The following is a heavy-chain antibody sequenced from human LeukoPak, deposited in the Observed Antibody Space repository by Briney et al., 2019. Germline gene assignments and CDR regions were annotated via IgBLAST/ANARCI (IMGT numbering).Heavy chain of an antibody. CDR2: IGNSSCYI. D-gene: IGHD3-22*01. J-gene: IGHJ4*02. CDR3: ARAGYGYYYDSSGRSPADY. Sequence: GGSLSLFCAASGFTLSSYSMNWVRQAPGKGLEWVSSIGNSSCYIYYADSVKGRFTISRDNAKNSLYLQMNSLRAEDTAVYYCARAGYGYYYDSSGRSPADYWGQGTLVTVSS. V-gene: IGHV3-21*01. CDR1: GFTLSSYS.